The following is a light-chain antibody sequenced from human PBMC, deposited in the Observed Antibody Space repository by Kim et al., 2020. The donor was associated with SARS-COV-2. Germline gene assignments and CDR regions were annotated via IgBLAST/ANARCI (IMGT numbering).Light chain of an antibody. CDR3: QAWDSNTAI. V-gene: IGLV3-1*01. J-gene: IGLJ1*01. CDR1: KLGDKF. CDR2: QDN. Sequence: GSPEQTASIPCSGDKLGDKFAFWYQQKPGPSPVLVIYQDNKRPAGIPERFSGSNSGNTATLTISGTQAMDEADYYCQAWDSNTAIFGTGTKVTVL.